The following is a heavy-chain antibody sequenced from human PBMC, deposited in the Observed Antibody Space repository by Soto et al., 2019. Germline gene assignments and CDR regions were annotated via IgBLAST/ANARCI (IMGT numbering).Heavy chain of an antibody. CDR2: ISAYNGNT. Sequence: QVQLVQSGAEVKKPGASVKVSCKASGYTFTSYGISWVRQAPGQGLEWMGWISAYNGNTNYAQKLQGRVTMTTDTSTSTAYMELRSLRSDDTSVYYCARENPDIVVLGGAFDIWGQGTMVTVSS. J-gene: IGHJ3*02. CDR3: ARENPDIVVLGGAFDI. D-gene: IGHD2-15*01. CDR1: GYTFTSYG. V-gene: IGHV1-18*01.